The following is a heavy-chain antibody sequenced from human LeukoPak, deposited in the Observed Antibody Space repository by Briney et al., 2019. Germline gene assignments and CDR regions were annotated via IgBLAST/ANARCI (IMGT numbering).Heavy chain of an antibody. Sequence: GGSLRLSCAASGFTVSSNYMSWVRQAPGTGLVWVSLINSDGSSTNYTDSVKGRFTISRDNSKNTLYLQMNSLRAEDTALYYCAKGGPLQWLRFDCWGQGTLVTVSS. CDR2: INSDGSST. CDR1: GFTVSSNY. CDR3: AKGGPLQWLRFDC. J-gene: IGHJ4*02. D-gene: IGHD5-12*01. V-gene: IGHV3-23*03.